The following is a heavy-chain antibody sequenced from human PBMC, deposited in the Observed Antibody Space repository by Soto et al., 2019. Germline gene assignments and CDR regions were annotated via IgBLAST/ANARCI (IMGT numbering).Heavy chain of an antibody. Sequence: SENLSLTCSVSGGSIISNYWWAWIRQSPGEGLVWIGSIYHSGTTYYNPSLESRVIISVDTSESRFALRLTSVAAADSAVYYCARTDNVGSYQSCGQGTRVT. D-gene: IGHD2-15*01. V-gene: IGHV4-38-2*01. CDR3: ARTDNVGSYQS. J-gene: IGHJ5*02. CDR2: IYHSGTT. CDR1: GGSIISNYW.